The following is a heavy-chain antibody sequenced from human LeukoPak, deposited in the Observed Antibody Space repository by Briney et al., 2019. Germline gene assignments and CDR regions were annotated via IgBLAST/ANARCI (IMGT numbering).Heavy chain of an antibody. V-gene: IGHV4-34*01. D-gene: IGHD3-3*01. J-gene: IGHJ4*02. CDR2: INHSGST. Sequence: SETLSLTCAVYGGSFSGYYWSWIRQPPGKGLEWIGEINHSGSTNYNPSLKSRVTISVDTSKNQFSLKLSSVTAADTAVYYCARGRPRYYDFWSGYYFDYWGQGTLVTVSS. CDR1: GGSFSGYY. CDR3: ARGRPRYYDFWSGYYFDY.